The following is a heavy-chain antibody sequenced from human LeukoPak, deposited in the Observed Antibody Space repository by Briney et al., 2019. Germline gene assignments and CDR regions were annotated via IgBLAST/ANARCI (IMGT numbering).Heavy chain of an antibody. V-gene: IGHV4-34*01. CDR1: GGSLSGYF. CDR3: AKNFDV. D-gene: IGHD2/OR15-2a*01. J-gene: IGHJ2*01. CDR2: VNHNGGT. Sequence: SETLSLTCAVYGGSLSGYFWSWIRQPPGKGLEWIAEVNHNGGTNNNPSLKSRVTISVDTSKNQFSLKLTSVTAADAAIYCCAKNFDVWGRGTLVTVSS.